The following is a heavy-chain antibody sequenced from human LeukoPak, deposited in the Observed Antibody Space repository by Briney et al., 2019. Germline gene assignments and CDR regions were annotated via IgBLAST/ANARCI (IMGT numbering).Heavy chain of an antibody. V-gene: IGHV4-30-4*01. J-gene: IGHJ6*02. CDR2: IYYSGST. CDR1: GXSVSSGDHY. CDR3: ARDQIDDYGDRRSSSYYYGMDV. Sequence: PSETLSLTCNVSGXSVSSGDHYWSWIRQPPGKGLEWIGYIYYSGSTYYNPSLKSRVTISLDTSKNQFSLKLSSVTAADTAVYFCARDQIDDYGDRRSSSYYYGMDVWGQGTTVTVSS. D-gene: IGHD4-17*01.